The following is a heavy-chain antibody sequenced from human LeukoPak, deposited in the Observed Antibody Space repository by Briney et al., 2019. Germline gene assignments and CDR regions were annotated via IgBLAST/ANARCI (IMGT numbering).Heavy chain of an antibody. J-gene: IGHJ6*02. D-gene: IGHD3-3*01. V-gene: IGHV3-33*01. CDR1: GFTFSSYG. CDR3: ARVSLLSGYSRYYYYGMDV. CDR2: IWYDGSNK. Sequence: GRSLRLSCAASGFTFSSYGMHWVRQAPGKGLEWVAVIWYDGSNKYYADSVKGRFTISRDNSKNTLYLQMNSLRAEDTAVYYCARVSLLSGYSRYYYYGMDVWGQGTTVTVSS.